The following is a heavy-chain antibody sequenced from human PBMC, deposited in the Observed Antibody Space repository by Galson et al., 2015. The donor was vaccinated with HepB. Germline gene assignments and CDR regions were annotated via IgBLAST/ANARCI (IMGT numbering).Heavy chain of an antibody. V-gene: IGHV3-23*01. CDR3: AKGGQRTANKKHDTFDF. CDR1: GFTFSSYA. CDR2: ISGSGGST. Sequence: SLRLSCAASGFTFSSYAMSWVRQAPGKGLEWVSAISGSGGSTYYADSVKGRFTTSRDNSKNTLYLQMNSLRAEDTAVYYCAKGGQRTANKKHDTFDFWGQGTMVTVSS. D-gene: IGHD2-21*02. J-gene: IGHJ4*03.